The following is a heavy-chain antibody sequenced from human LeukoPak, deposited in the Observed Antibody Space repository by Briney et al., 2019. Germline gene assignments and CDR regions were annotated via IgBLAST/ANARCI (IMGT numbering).Heavy chain of an antibody. Sequence: GASVKVSCKASGYTFSTYAVTWVRQAPGQGLEWMGWISSYNGNTIYAQKLQGRVTMTTDTSTSTAYMELRSLRSDDTAVYYCARVRTDSDAFDIWGQGTMVTVSS. CDR1: GYTFSTYA. J-gene: IGHJ3*02. V-gene: IGHV1-18*01. CDR2: ISSYNGNT. CDR3: ARVRTDSDAFDI. D-gene: IGHD1-1*01.